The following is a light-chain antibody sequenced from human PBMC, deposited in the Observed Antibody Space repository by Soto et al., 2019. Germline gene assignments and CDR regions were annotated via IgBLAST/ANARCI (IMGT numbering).Light chain of an antibody. CDR2: WAS. Sequence: DIVMTQSPDSLAVSLGERATINCKSSQSVLYSSKNKNYLAWYQQKPGQPPKLLIYWASTRESGVPDRFSGSGSGSDLTLTISSLQAENVAVYYCQQYYSTPPTFGQGTKVAIK. CDR1: QSVLYSSKNKNY. V-gene: IGKV4-1*01. J-gene: IGKJ1*01. CDR3: QQYYSTPPT.